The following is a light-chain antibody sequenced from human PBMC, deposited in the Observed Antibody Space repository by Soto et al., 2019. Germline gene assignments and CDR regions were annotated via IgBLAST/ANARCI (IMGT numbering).Light chain of an antibody. J-gene: IGLJ2*01. Sequence: QSVLTQPPSASGTPGQRVTISCSGSGSNIGSNYVYWYQQFPGTAPTLLMYRNYQRPSGVPDRFTGSKSGTSSSLVIIGRRSEDEADYHCAAWDDSLSAVVFGGGTKVTVL. V-gene: IGLV1-47*01. CDR2: RNY. CDR1: GSNIGSNY. CDR3: AAWDDSLSAVV.